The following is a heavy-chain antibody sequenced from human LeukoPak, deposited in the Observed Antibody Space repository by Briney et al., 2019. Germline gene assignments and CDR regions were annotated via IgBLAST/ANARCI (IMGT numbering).Heavy chain of an antibody. V-gene: IGHV1-18*01. Sequence: ASVKVSCKASGYTFTSYGISWVRQAPGQGLEWMGWISAYNGNTNYAQKLQGRVTMTTDTSTSTAYMELRSLRSDDTAVYYCARVAGSGYSYGGRGSFDYWGQGTLVTVSS. CDR1: GYTFTSYG. CDR3: ARVAGSGYSYGGRGSFDY. CDR2: ISAYNGNT. J-gene: IGHJ4*02. D-gene: IGHD5-18*01.